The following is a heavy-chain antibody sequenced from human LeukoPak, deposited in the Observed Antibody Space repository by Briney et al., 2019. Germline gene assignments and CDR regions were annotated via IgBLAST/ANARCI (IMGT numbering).Heavy chain of an antibody. D-gene: IGHD3-22*01. CDR2: IKEDGSER. J-gene: IGHJ4*02. V-gene: IGHV3-7*01. Sequence: PGGSLRLSCAASGFTFSSYWMSWVRQAPGKGLQWVANIKEDGSERYYVDSVKGRFTISRDNAEKSQYLQMNSLRAEDTAVYYCARASGGYYVRNFPFDYWGQGTLVTVSS. CDR3: ARASGGYYVRNFPFDY. CDR1: GFTFSSYW.